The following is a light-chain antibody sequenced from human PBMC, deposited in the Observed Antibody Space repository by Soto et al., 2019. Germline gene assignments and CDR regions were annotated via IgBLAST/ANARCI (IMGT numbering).Light chain of an antibody. CDR1: QSVSSSF. CDR2: GAS. Sequence: IMLTQFPATLSLSPGERATLSCRASQSVSSSFLAWYQQKVGQAPRLLIYGASSRATGIPDRFSGSGSGTDFTLTISRLEPEDFAVYYCQQYGSSPRTFGQGTRLEV. V-gene: IGKV3-20*01. J-gene: IGKJ5*01. CDR3: QQYGSSPRT.